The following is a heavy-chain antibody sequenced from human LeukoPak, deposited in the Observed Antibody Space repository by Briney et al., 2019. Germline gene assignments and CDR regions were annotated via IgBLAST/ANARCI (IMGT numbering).Heavy chain of an antibody. Sequence: SETLSLTCTVSGGSIRSYYWSCIPQPPGKGLEWIGYIYFSGSTSYNPSLKSRVTISVDRSKNQFSLKLSSVAAAHTAVYYGARSYDTNFDYWGQGTLVTVSS. V-gene: IGHV4-59*01. D-gene: IGHD3-3*01. CDR2: IYFSGST. CDR1: GGSIRSYY. CDR3: ARSYDTNFDY. J-gene: IGHJ4*02.